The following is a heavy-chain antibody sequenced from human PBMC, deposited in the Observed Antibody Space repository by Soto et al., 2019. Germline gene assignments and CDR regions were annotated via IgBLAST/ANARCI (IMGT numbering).Heavy chain of an antibody. CDR1: GGTFSSYA. CDR2: IIPIFGTA. D-gene: IGHD1-26*01. Sequence: SVKVSCKASGGTFSSYAISWVRQAPGQGLEWMGGIIPIFGTANYAQKFQGRVTITADESTSTAYMELSSLRSEDTAVYYCATSRRSGSYSVDYWGQGTLVTVSS. V-gene: IGHV1-69*13. CDR3: ATSRRSGSYSVDY. J-gene: IGHJ4*02.